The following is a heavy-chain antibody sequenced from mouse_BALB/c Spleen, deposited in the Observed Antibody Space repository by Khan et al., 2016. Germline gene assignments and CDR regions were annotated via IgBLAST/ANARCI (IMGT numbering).Heavy chain of an antibody. D-gene: IGHD3-1*01. CDR1: GYTFTNYG. CDR3: ARTARATFVY. CDR2: IHTSTGEP. J-gene: IGHJ3*01. Sequence: QIQLVQSGPELKTPGETVKISCKASGYTFTNYGMNWVKQAPGKGLKWMGWIHTSTGEPTYAEEFKGRIAFSLETSANTAYLQINNHKSEDTETYCGARTARATFVYWGQGTLVTVSA. V-gene: IGHV9-3*02.